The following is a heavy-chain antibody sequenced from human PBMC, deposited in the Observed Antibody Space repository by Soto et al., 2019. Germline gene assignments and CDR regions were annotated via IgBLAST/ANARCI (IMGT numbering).Heavy chain of an antibody. V-gene: IGHV3-30-3*01. CDR1: GFTFSIYA. CDR3: VLRGTATGAFDI. Sequence: QVQVVESGGGVVQPGRSLRLSCAASGFTFSIYAMHWVRQAPGKGLEWLASISHDGNNRYYAGSVRGRFTISRDNSMNTLNLKINSLGRDDPGVYSCVLRGTATGAFDIWGQGTMVTVSS. D-gene: IGHD1-7*01. CDR2: ISHDGNNR. J-gene: IGHJ3*02.